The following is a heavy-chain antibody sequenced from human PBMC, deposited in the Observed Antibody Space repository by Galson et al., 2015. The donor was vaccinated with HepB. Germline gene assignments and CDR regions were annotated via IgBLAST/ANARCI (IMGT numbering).Heavy chain of an antibody. D-gene: IGHD2-21*02. Sequence: SVKVSCKASGYTFTSYDINWVRQATGQGLEWMGWMNPNSGNTGYAQKFQGRVTMTRNTSISTAYMELSSLRSEDTAVYYCARGRTHPGDENFDYWGQGTLVTVSS. CDR3: ARGRTHPGDENFDY. CDR1: GYTFTSYD. J-gene: IGHJ4*02. CDR2: MNPNSGNT. V-gene: IGHV1-8*01.